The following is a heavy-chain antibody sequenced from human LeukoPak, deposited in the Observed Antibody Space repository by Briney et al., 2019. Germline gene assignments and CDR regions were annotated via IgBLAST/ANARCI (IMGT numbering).Heavy chain of an antibody. Sequence: GRSLRLSCAASGFTFSSYWMHWVRQVPGKGLVWVSRINSDGTSTTYADSVKGRFTISRDNAKNTLYLQMNSLRAEDTAVYYCARGASGYSYGWGQGTLVTVSS. CDR3: ARGASGYSYG. D-gene: IGHD5-18*01. CDR2: INSDGTST. V-gene: IGHV3-74*01. J-gene: IGHJ4*02. CDR1: GFTFSSYW.